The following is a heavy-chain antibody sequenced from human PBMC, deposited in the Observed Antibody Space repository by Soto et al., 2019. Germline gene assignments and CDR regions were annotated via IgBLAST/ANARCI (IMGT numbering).Heavy chain of an antibody. Sequence: ASVKVSCKAFGYTFTSYGIAWVRQAPGQGLEWMGWISTYNDSTNYAQALQGRVTMTTDTSTSTASMELRSLTSDDTAVYYCVRAYSGSYKFDYWGQGTLVTVSS. CDR3: VRAYSGSYKFDY. CDR2: ISTYNDST. V-gene: IGHV1-18*04. D-gene: IGHD1-26*01. CDR1: GYTFTSYG. J-gene: IGHJ4*02.